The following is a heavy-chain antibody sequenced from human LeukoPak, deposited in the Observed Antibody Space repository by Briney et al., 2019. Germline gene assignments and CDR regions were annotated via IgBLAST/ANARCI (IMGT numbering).Heavy chain of an antibody. CDR2: IYHSGST. Sequence: SETLSLTCAVSGYSIRSHSCWGWLRQPPGKGLEWIGTIYHSGSTYYNPSLKSRVTISVDTSKNRFSLNLRSVTAADTAVYYCARNRSEGAVTAAYFDYWGQGTLVTVSS. V-gene: IGHV4-38-2*01. D-gene: IGHD2-21*02. CDR3: ARNRSEGAVTAAYFDY. CDR1: GYSIRSHSC. J-gene: IGHJ4*02.